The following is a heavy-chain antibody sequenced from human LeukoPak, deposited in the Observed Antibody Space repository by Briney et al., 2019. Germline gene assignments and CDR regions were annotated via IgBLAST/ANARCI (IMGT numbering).Heavy chain of an antibody. CDR3: AREPIAAAERYFDY. J-gene: IGHJ4*02. D-gene: IGHD6-13*01. V-gene: IGHV4-34*01. CDR2: INHSGST. Sequence: PSETLSLTCTVSGGSISSYYWSWIRQPPGKGLEWIGEINHSGSTNYNPSLKSRVTISVDTSKNQFSLKLSSVTAADTAVYYCAREPIAAAERYFDYWGQGTLVTVSS. CDR1: GGSISSYY.